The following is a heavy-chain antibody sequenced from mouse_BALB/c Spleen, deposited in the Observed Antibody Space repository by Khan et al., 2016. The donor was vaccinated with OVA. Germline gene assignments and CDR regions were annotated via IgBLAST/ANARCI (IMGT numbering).Heavy chain of an antibody. CDR1: GYSFTGYN. CDR2: IDPYYGSA. D-gene: IGHD2-10*02. Sequence: EVQLQQSGPELEKPGASVKISCKASGYSFTGYNMNWVKQSNGKSLEWIGNIDPYYGSATYNQKVKGKATLTVDKSSSTAYMQLKSLTSEDSAVYYCTRGYGNYVRYYFDYWGQGTTLTVSS. CDR3: TRGYGNYVRYYFDY. V-gene: IGHV1-39*01. J-gene: IGHJ2*01.